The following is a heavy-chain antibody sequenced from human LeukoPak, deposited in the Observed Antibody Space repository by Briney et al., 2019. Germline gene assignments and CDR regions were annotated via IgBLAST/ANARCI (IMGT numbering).Heavy chain of an antibody. CDR1: GYTFTSYA. V-gene: IGHV1-3*01. D-gene: IGHD3-10*01. CDR3: ARDGGGTMVRGVISCMDV. J-gene: IGHJ6*02. Sequence: GASVKVSCKASGYTFTSYAMHWVRQAPGQRLEWMGWINAGNGNTKYSQKFQGRVTITRDTSASTAYMELSSLRSEGTAVYYCARDGGGTMVRGVISCMDVWGQGTTVTVSS. CDR2: INAGNGNT.